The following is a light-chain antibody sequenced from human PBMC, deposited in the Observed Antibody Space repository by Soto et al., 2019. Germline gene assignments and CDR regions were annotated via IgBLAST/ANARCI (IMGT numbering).Light chain of an antibody. CDR1: SSNVGIND. V-gene: IGLV1-51*01. Sequence: QSVLTQPPSLSAAPGQTVSISCSGSSSNVGINDVSWYQHVPGTAPRLLIYDSYKRPSGIPDRFSGSKSGTSATLSITGLQTGDEGDYYCATWDTSQRGVIFGGGTKLTVL. J-gene: IGLJ2*01. CDR2: DSY. CDR3: ATWDTSQRGVI.